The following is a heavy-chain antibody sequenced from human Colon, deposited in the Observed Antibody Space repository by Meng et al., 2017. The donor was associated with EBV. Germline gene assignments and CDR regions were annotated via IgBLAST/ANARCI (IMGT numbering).Heavy chain of an antibody. CDR2: IYYSGST. V-gene: IGHV4-28*03. CDR3: ARGDGSGSGNWFDP. CDR1: GYSISSSNW. Sequence: QVQRKESGPRLVKPSDSLSLTWAVSGYSISSSNWWGWIRQPPGKGLEWIGYIYYSGSTYYNPSLKSRVTMSVDTSKNQFSLKLSSVTSADTAVYYCARGDGSGSGNWFDPWGQGTLVTVSS. J-gene: IGHJ5*02. D-gene: IGHD3-10*01.